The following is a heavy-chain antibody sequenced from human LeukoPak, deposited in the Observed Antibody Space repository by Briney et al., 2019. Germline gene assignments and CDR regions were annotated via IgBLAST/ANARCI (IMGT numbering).Heavy chain of an antibody. V-gene: IGHV3-74*01. J-gene: IGHJ4*02. CDR1: GFTFRTYW. Sequence: GGSLRLSCAASGFTFRTYWMHWVRHAPGKGLVWVAHINSVGTSTSYADSVKGRFTVSRDNAENKLYLQMNSLRADDTAVYYCARGRGVGLFDYWGQGTLVTVSS. CDR3: ARGRGVGLFDY. D-gene: IGHD3-10*01. CDR2: INSVGTST.